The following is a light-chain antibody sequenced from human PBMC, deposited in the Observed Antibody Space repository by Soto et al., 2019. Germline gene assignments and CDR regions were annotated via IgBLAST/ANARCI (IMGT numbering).Light chain of an antibody. J-gene: IGKJ3*01. V-gene: IGKV3-20*01. CDR2: GAS. CDR3: QQYGST. CDR1: QSVSSSY. Sequence: EIVLTQSPGTLSLSPGERATLSCRASQSVSSSYLAWYQQKPGQAPRLLIYGASSRATGIPDRFSGRGSVTDFTLTISGLEAEVLAVYYCQQYGSTFGPRTKVDIK.